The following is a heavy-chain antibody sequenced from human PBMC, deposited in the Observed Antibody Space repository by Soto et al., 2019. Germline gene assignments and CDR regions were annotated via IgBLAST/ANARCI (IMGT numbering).Heavy chain of an antibody. J-gene: IGHJ6*02. V-gene: IGHV4-30-4*01. Sequence: SETLSLTCTVSGGSIGSECYRWTWIRQALGKGLEWIGYIHYSGSVHYNPSLQSRLTMSVDTSKNLFSLNLSSVTAADTAVYFCAREDDGGDRDYYGLDVWGQGTTVTVSS. CDR2: IHYSGSV. CDR3: AREDDGGDRDYYGLDV. D-gene: IGHD2-21*02. CDR1: GGSIGSECYR.